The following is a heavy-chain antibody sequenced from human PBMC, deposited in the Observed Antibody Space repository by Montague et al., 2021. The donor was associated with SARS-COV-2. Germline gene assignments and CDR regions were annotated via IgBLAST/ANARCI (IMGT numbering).Heavy chain of an antibody. CDR1: GGSISSYY. CDR2: IYYSGST. D-gene: IGHD5-12*01. J-gene: IGHJ2*01. Sequence: SKTLSLTCTVSGGSISSYYWNWIRQSPGKGLEWIGYIYYSGSTKYNPSFKSRVTMLVDTSKRQMSLRLNSVTAADTAVYYCAGDRGRFWHFDLWGRGTLVTVSS. V-gene: IGHV4-59*01. CDR3: AGDRGRFWHFDL.